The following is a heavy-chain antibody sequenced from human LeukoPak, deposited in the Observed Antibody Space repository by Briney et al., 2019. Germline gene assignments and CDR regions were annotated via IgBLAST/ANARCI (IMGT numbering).Heavy chain of an antibody. J-gene: IGHJ5*02. D-gene: IGHD3-10*01. CDR1: GGSISSYY. Sequence: SETLSLTCTVSGGSISSYYWSWIRQPPGKGLEWIGYIYNSGSTNYNPSLKSRVTISVDTSKNQFSLKLSSVTAADTAVYYCARERITMVRGLLTPYNWFDPWGQGTLVTVSS. CDR3: ARERITMVRGLLTPYNWFDP. CDR2: IYNSGST. V-gene: IGHV4-59*01.